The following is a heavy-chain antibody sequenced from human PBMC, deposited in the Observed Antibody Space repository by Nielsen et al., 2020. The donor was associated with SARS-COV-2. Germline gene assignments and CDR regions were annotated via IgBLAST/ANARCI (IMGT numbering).Heavy chain of an antibody. CDR3: AREGGYYDSSGYYYYYYGMDV. V-gene: IGHV3-48*02. Sequence: GESLKLSCAASGFTFSSYSMNWVRQAPGKGLEWVSYISSSSSTIYYADSVKGRFTISRDNAKNSLYLQMNSLRDEDTAVYYCAREGGYYDSSGYYYYYYGMDVWGQGTTVTVSS. CDR2: ISSSSSTI. CDR1: GFTFSSYS. J-gene: IGHJ6*02. D-gene: IGHD3-22*01.